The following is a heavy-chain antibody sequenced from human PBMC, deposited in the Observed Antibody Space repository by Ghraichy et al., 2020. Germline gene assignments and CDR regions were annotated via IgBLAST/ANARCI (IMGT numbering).Heavy chain of an antibody. CDR3: ARGEYYYGSGSYYPMDV. Sequence: SLNISCAVSGGSISSGGYSWSWIRQPPGKGLEWIGYIYHSGSTYYNPSLKSRVTISVDRSKNQFSLKLSSVTAADTAVYYCARGEYYYGSGSYYPMDVWGKGTTVTVSS. J-gene: IGHJ6*03. V-gene: IGHV4-30-2*01. D-gene: IGHD3-10*01. CDR1: GGSISSGGYS. CDR2: IYHSGST.